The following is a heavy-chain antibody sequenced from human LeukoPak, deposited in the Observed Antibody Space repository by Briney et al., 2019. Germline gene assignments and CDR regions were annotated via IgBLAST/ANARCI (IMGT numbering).Heavy chain of an antibody. CDR3: ARGRPYCTNGVCRFDY. CDR2: INPNSGGT. V-gene: IGHV1-2*06. J-gene: IGHJ4*02. Sequence: ASVKVSCKASGYTFTGYYMHWVRQAPGQGLEWMGRINPNSGGTNYAQKFQGRVTMTRDTSISTAYMELSRLRSDDTAVYYCARGRPYCTNGVCRFDYWGQGTLVTVSS. D-gene: IGHD2-8*01. CDR1: GYTFTGYY.